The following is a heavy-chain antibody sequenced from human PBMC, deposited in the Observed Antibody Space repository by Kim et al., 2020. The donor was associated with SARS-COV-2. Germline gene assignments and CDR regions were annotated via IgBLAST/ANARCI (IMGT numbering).Heavy chain of an antibody. Sequence: EECVKGRLTISRDNSKNTMYLQMNSLSAEDTAVYYCAKRTGYHNDYFDYWGQGTLVTVSS. J-gene: IGHJ4*02. CDR3: AKRTGYHNDYFDY. D-gene: IGHD2-15*01. V-gene: IGHV3-30*02.